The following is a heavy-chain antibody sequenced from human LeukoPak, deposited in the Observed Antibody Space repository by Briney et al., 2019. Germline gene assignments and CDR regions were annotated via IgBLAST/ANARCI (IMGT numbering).Heavy chain of an antibody. CDR3: ARIAGDYYDSSGYYYFDY. CDR1: GFTFSSYW. V-gene: IGHV3-74*01. CDR2: INSDGSST. D-gene: IGHD3-22*01. Sequence: GESLRLSCAASGFTFSSYWMHWVRQAPGKGLVWVSRINSDGSSTSYADSVKGRFTIPRDNAKNTLYLQMNSLRAEDTAVYYCARIAGDYYDSSGYYYFDYWGQGTLVTVSS. J-gene: IGHJ4*02.